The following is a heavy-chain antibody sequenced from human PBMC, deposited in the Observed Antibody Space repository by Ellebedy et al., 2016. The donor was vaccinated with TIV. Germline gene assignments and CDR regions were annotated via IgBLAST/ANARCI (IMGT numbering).Heavy chain of an antibody. V-gene: IGHV4-34*01. Sequence: SETLSLTCAVYGGSFSGYYWSWIRQPPGKGLEWIGEINHSGSTNYNPSLKSRVTISVDTSKNQFSLKLSSVTAADTAVYYCARIESGYSYGFDAFDIWGQGTMVTVSS. CDR1: GGSFSGYY. J-gene: IGHJ3*02. CDR3: ARIESGYSYGFDAFDI. D-gene: IGHD5-18*01. CDR2: INHSGST.